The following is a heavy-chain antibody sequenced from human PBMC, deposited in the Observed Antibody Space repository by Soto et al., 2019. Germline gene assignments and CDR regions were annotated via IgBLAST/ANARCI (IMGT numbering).Heavy chain of an antibody. Sequence: GGSLRLSCAASGFTFSSYGTHWVRQAPGKGLEWVAVISYDGSNKYYADSVKGRFTISRDNSKNTLYLQMNSLRAEDTAVYYCAKTYYYDSSGYLAPYYYGMDVWGQGTTVTVSS. V-gene: IGHV3-30*18. CDR2: ISYDGSNK. D-gene: IGHD3-22*01. J-gene: IGHJ6*02. CDR1: GFTFSSYG. CDR3: AKTYYYDSSGYLAPYYYGMDV.